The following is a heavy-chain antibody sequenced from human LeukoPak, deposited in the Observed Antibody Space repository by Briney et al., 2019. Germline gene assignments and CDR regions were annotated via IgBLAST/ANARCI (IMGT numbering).Heavy chain of an antibody. CDR2: ISYDGSNK. J-gene: IGHJ4*02. D-gene: IGHD5-18*01. Sequence: PGGSLRLSCAASGFTFSSYAMHWVRQAPGKGLEWVAVISYDGSNKYYADSVKGRFTISRDNSKNTLYLQMNSLGAEDTAVYYCARDSSYGYYFDYWGQGTLVTVSS. CDR1: GFTFSSYA. V-gene: IGHV3-30*04. CDR3: ARDSSYGYYFDY.